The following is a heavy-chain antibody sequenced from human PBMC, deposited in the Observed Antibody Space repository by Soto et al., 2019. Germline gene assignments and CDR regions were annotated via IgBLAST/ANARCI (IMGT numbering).Heavy chain of an antibody. J-gene: IGHJ4*02. D-gene: IGHD3-10*01. V-gene: IGHV1-69*01. CDR1: GGIFSTYA. Sequence: QVQLVQSGAEVKKPGSSVKVSCKASGGIFSTYAISWLRQAPGQGLEWMGGIIPIFGTPNYAQRFQGRVTMTADEATTTSYRELSRLKSEDTAVYYGARDRDDDGSGNYYNRIDFWGQGTLVTVSS. CDR2: IIPIFGTP. CDR3: ARDRDDDGSGNYYNRIDF.